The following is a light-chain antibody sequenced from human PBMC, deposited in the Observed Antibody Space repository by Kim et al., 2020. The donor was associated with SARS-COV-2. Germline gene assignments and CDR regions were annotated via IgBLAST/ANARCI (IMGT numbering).Light chain of an antibody. J-gene: IGKJ4*01. Sequence: SPGERAALSCRASQSVSSSYFAWYQQKPGQAPRLLIYGASSRATGIPDRFSGSGSGTDFTLTITRLEPDDFAVYYCLQYGSSPLTFGGGTKVDIK. CDR2: GAS. CDR1: QSVSSSY. V-gene: IGKV3-20*01. CDR3: LQYGSSPLT.